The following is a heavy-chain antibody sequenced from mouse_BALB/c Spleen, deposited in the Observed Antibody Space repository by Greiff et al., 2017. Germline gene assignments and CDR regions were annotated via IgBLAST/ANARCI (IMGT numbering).Heavy chain of an antibody. CDR1: GFNIKDYY. V-gene: IGHV14-1*02. CDR2: IDPENGNT. D-gene: IGHD1-1*01. CDR3: ARGDYGSSYWFAY. J-gene: IGHJ3*01. Sequence: LVESGAELVRPGALVKLSCKASGFNIKDYYMHWVKQRPEQGLEWIGWIDPENGNTIYDPKFQGKASITADTSSNTAYLQLSSLTSEDTAVYYCARGDYGSSYWFAYWGQGTLVTVSA.